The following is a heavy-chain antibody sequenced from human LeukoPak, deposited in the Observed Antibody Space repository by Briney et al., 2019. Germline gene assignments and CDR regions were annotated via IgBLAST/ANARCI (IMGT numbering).Heavy chain of an antibody. J-gene: IGHJ4*02. D-gene: IGHD3-16*01. CDR3: AREDYVWGSPFDY. V-gene: IGHV3-23*01. Sequence: GGSLRLSCAVSGFTFSSEAMGWVRQLPGGGLEWVSTISPAGGTTYYAESMKGRFTISRDNSKNTLYLQMNSLRPEDTAVYYCAREDYVWGSPFDYWGQGTLVTVSS. CDR2: ISPAGGTT. CDR1: GFTFSSEA.